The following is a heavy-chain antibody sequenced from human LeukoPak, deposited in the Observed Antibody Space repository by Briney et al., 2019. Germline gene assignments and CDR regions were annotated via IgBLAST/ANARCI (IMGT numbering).Heavy chain of an antibody. V-gene: IGHV1-46*01. CDR1: GYTFTSYG. D-gene: IGHD6-6*01. CDR2: ISPTGGST. CDR3: ARTAARRFDY. Sequence: ASVKVSCKASGYTFTSYGISWVRQAPGQGLEWMGIISPTGGSTTYAQKFQGRVTMTRDTSTSTVYMELSSLRSDDTAVYYCARTAARRFDYWGQGTLVTVSS. J-gene: IGHJ4*02.